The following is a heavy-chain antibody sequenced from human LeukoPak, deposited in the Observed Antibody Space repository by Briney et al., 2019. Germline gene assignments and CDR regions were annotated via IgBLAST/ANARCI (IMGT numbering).Heavy chain of an antibody. V-gene: IGHV4-39*07. CDR3: ARRVEELLWFGDPDYYMDV. Sequence: PSETLSLTCTVSGGSISSGSYYWSWIRQPPGKGLEWIGEINHSGSTNYNPSLKSRVTISVDTSKNQFSLKLSSVTAADTAVYYCARRVEELLWFGDPDYYMDVWGKGTTVTISS. CDR1: GGSISSGSYY. D-gene: IGHD3-10*01. CDR2: INHSGST. J-gene: IGHJ6*03.